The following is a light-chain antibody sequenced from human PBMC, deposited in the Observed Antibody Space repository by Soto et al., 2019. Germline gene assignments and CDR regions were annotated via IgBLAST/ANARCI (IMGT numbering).Light chain of an antibody. J-gene: IGLJ1*01. V-gene: IGLV1-40*01. Sequence: QSVLTQPPSVSGAPGQRVTISCTGSSSNIVAGYDVHWYQQRPGTAPKHLIYGNSNRPSGVPDRFSGSKSGTSASLAITGLQAEDEADYYCQSYDSSLSGDVFGTGTKLTVL. CDR3: QSYDSSLSGDV. CDR2: GNS. CDR1: SSNIVAGYD.